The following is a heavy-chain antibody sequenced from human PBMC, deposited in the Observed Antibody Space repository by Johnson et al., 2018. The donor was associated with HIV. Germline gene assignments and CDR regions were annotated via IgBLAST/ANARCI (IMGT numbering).Heavy chain of an antibody. CDR1: GFTFSSYD. CDR3: ARGLGLSDAFDI. V-gene: IGHV3-13*01. J-gene: IGHJ3*02. CDR2: IGTAGDT. D-gene: IGHD6-19*01. Sequence: VQLVESGGGVVRPGGSLRLSCAASGFTFSSYDMHWVRQATGKGLEWVSAIGTAGDTYYPYSVKGRFTISRENAKNSLYLQINSLRAGDTAVYYCARGLGLSDAFDIWGQGTMVTVSS.